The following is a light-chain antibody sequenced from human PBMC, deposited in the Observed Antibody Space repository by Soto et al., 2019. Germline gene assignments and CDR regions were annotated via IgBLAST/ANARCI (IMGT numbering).Light chain of an antibody. J-gene: IGKJ5*01. V-gene: IGKV3-20*01. Sequence: EIVLTQSPGTLSLSPGERATLSCRASQDVGRHYLAWYQQKPGQAPRLLIFDAARRATGIPDRFSGSGSGTDFTLTISRLEPEDFAVYYCQQYVTSPITFGQGTRLEIK. CDR1: QDVGRHY. CDR3: QQYVTSPIT. CDR2: DAA.